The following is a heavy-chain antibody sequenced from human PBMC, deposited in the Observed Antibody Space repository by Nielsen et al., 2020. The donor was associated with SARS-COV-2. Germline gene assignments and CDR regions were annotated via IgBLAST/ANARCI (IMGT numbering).Heavy chain of an antibody. Sequence: GESLKISCAASGFTFSDYYMSWIRQAPGKGLEWVSYISSSSSYTNYADSVKGRFTISRDNAKNSLYLQMNSLRAEDTAVYYCAREHSSGWYGLGFNWGQGTLVTVSS. V-gene: IGHV3-11*05. D-gene: IGHD6-19*01. J-gene: IGHJ4*02. CDR3: AREHSSGWYGLGFN. CDR1: GFTFSDYY. CDR2: ISSSSSYT.